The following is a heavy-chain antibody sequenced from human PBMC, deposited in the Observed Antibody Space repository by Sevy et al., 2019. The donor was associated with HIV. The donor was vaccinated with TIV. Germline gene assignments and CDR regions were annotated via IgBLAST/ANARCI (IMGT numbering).Heavy chain of an antibody. Sequence: GGSLRLSCAASGFTFSSYGMHWVRQAPGKGLEWVAVISYDGSNKYYADSVKGRFTISRDNSKNTLYLQMNSLRAEDKAVYYCAKGDYYDSSGYYYVWYFDLWGRGTLFTVSS. CDR2: ISYDGSNK. V-gene: IGHV3-30*18. CDR1: GFTFSSYG. J-gene: IGHJ2*01. D-gene: IGHD3-22*01. CDR3: AKGDYYDSSGYYYVWYFDL.